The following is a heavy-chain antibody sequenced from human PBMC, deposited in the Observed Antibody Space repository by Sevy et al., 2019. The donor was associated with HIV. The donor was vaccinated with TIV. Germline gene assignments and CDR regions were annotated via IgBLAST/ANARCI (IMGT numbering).Heavy chain of an antibody. CDR2: IYYSGST. V-gene: IGHV4-59*01. CDR1: GGSISSYY. CDR3: ARGRGGYSYGLEY. D-gene: IGHD5-18*01. J-gene: IGHJ4*02. Sequence: SETLSLTCTVSGGSISSYYWSWIRQPPGKGLEWIGYIYYSGSTNYNPSLKSRVTISVDTSKNQFSLKLSSVTAADTAVYYCARGRGGYSYGLEYWGQGTLVTVSS.